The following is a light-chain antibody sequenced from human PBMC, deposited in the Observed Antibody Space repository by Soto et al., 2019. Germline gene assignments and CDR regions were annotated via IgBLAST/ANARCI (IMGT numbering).Light chain of an antibody. Sequence: EIVLTQSPGTLSLSQGERATLSCRASQSVSSSFLALYQQKPGQAPRLLIYGASTRATGIPDRFSGSGSGTDFTLTISRLEPEDFAVYYCQQYGDSPFTFGPGTKVDI. CDR1: QSVSSSF. V-gene: IGKV3-20*01. CDR2: GAS. J-gene: IGKJ3*01. CDR3: QQYGDSPFT.